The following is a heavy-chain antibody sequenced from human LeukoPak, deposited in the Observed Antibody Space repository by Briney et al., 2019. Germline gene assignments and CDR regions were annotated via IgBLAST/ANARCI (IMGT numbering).Heavy chain of an antibody. CDR2: INAGNGNT. D-gene: IGHD3-22*01. J-gene: IGHJ3*02. CDR3: ARDGRYYYNSSGYYSHAFDI. CDR1: GYTFTSYA. V-gene: IGHV1-3*01. Sequence: ASVKVSCKASGYTFTSYAMHWVRQAPGQRLEWMGWINAGNGNTKYSQKFQGRVTITRDTSASTAYMELSSLRSEDTAVYYCARDGRYYYNSSGYYSHAFDIWGQGTMVTVSS.